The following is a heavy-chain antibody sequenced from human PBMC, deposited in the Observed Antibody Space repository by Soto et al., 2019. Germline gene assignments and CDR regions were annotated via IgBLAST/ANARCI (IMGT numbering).Heavy chain of an antibody. D-gene: IGHD5-12*01. CDR1: GFTFSDHY. CDR2: ITNKVNNYGT. V-gene: IGHV3-72*01. Sequence: ELVESGGGQVQPGGSLRLSCVGSGFTFSDHYMDWVRQAPGKGLEWLGRITNKVNNYGTHYAASVNGRFSISRDDSKNSVYLQLNSLKTEDTAVYSCLTHRCYDSEHLTYYYYAMDVWGPGIPVIVSS. J-gene: IGHJ6*02. CDR3: LTHRCYDSEHLTYYYYAMDV.